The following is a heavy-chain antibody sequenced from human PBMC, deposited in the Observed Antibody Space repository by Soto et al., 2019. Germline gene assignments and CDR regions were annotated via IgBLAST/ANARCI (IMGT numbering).Heavy chain of an antibody. CDR2: IHYSGST. CDR3: VRVERIAVPWLDL. J-gene: IGHJ5*02. V-gene: IGHV4-38-2*02. Sequence: PSETLSLTCTVSGYSISRGYHWGWIRQPPGKGLEWIGTIHYSGSTYYNPSLKSRVTISVDTSKNQFSLKLTSVTAADTAVYSCVRVERIAVPWLDLWGQGTQVTVSS. CDR1: GYSISRGYH. D-gene: IGHD6-19*01.